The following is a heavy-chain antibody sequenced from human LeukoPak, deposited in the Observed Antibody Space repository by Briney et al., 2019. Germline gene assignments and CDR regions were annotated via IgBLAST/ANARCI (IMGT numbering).Heavy chain of an antibody. J-gene: IGHJ6*02. Sequence: SETLSLTCTVSGGSISSYYWSWIRQPAGKGLEWIGRIYTSGSTNYNPSLKSRVTMSVDTSKNQFSLKLSSVTAADTAVYYCARDSYVQQWPPQPIYYYYGMDVWGQGTTVTVSS. CDR2: IYTSGST. CDR3: ARDSYVQQWPPQPIYYYYGMDV. D-gene: IGHD6-19*01. CDR1: GGSISSYY. V-gene: IGHV4-4*07.